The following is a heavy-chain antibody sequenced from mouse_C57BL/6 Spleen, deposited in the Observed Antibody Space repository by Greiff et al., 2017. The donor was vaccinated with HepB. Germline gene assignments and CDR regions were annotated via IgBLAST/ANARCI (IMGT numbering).Heavy chain of an antibody. CDR1: GYTFTDYY. D-gene: IGHD1-1*01. V-gene: IGHV1-19*01. Sequence: EVQLQQSGPVLVKPGASVKMSCKASGYTFTDYYMNWVKQSHGKSLEWIGVINPYNGGTSYNQKFKGKATLTVDKSSSTAYMELNSLTSEDSAVYYCARRGRNYYGSSYDAMDYWGQGTSVTVSS. CDR3: ARRGRNYYGSSYDAMDY. J-gene: IGHJ4*01. CDR2: INPYNGGT.